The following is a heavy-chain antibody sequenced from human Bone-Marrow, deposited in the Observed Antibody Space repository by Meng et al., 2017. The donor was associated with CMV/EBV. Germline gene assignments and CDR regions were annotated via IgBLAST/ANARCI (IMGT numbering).Heavy chain of an antibody. D-gene: IGHD6-13*01. J-gene: IGHJ4*02. CDR3: AKRPRGSSSWTPVDY. Sequence: GESLKISCAASGFTFSSYAMSWVRQAPGKGLEWVSAISGSGGSTYYADSVKGRFTISRDNSKNTLYLQMNSLRAEDTAVYYCAKRPRGSSSWTPVDYWGQGTLVTVPS. CDR2: ISGSGGST. V-gene: IGHV3-23*01. CDR1: GFTFSSYA.